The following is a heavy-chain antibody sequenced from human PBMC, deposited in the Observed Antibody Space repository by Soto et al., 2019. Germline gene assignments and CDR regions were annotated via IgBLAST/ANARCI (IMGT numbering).Heavy chain of an antibody. CDR3: AKQSQDYDFWSGYSY. Sequence: QVQLVESGGGVVQPGRSLRLSCAASGFTFSSYGMHWVRQAPGKGLEWVAVISYDGSNKYYADSVKGRFTISRVNSKNTLYLQMNSLRAEDTAVYYCAKQSQDYDFWSGYSYCGQGTLVTVSS. CDR2: ISYDGSNK. V-gene: IGHV3-30*18. J-gene: IGHJ4*02. D-gene: IGHD3-3*01. CDR1: GFTFSSYG.